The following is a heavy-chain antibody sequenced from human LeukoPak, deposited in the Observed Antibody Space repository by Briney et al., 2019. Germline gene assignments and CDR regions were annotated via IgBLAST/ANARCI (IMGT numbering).Heavy chain of an antibody. CDR3: ARVHHYYYYYMDV. Sequence: SETLSLTCTVSGGSISSYYWSWIRQPPGKGLQWMGYIYYSGSTNYNPSLKSRVTIPVDTTKNQFSMKLSSVTAADTAVSYCARVHHYYYYYMDVWGKGTTVTVSS. CDR2: IYYSGST. CDR1: GGSISSYY. J-gene: IGHJ6*03. V-gene: IGHV4-59*01.